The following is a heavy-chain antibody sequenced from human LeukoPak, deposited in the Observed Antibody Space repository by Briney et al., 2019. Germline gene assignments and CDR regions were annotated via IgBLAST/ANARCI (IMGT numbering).Heavy chain of an antibody. Sequence: SETLSLTCAVYGGSFSGYYWSWIRQPPGKGLEWIGEINHSGSTNYNPSLKSRVTISVDTSKNQFSLHLSSVTVADTAIYYCARVYIYGRSYFDYWGQGTLVTVSS. CDR2: INHSGST. CDR3: ARVYIYGRSYFDY. D-gene: IGHD5-18*01. J-gene: IGHJ4*02. CDR1: GGSFSGYY. V-gene: IGHV4-34*01.